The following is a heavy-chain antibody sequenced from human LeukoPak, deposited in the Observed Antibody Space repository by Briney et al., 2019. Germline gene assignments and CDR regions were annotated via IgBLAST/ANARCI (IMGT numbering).Heavy chain of an antibody. CDR2: ISYDGSNK. Sequence: GGSLRLSCAASGFTFSSYGMHWVRQAPGKGLEWVAVISYDGSNKYYADSVKGRFTISRDNSKNTLYLQMNSLRAEDTAEYYCAKTPEDIVVVPAADYYYGMDVWGKGTTVTVSS. V-gene: IGHV3-30*18. D-gene: IGHD2-2*01. CDR1: GFTFSSYG. CDR3: AKTPEDIVVVPAADYYYGMDV. J-gene: IGHJ6*04.